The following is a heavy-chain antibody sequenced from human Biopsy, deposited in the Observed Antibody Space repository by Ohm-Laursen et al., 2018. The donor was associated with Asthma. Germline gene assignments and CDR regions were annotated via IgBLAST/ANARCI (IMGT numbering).Heavy chain of an antibody. CDR3: ARTYYDFLTGQVNDAFDL. CDR1: GYTFINYA. D-gene: IGHD3-9*01. J-gene: IGHJ3*01. Sequence: GASVKASCKASGYTFINYAIHWVRQAPGQRLEWMGWINAGNGNTKYSQKFQGRVTISRDTSASTAYMELSSLRSEDTAMYYCARTYYDFLTGQVNDAFDLWGQGTMVTVSS. CDR2: INAGNGNT. V-gene: IGHV1-3*01.